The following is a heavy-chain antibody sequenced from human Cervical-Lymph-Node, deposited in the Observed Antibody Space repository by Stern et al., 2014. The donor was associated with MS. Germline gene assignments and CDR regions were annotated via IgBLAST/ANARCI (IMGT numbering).Heavy chain of an antibody. CDR2: IYPYDSDT. J-gene: IGHJ4*02. Sequence: EVQLVQSGAEVKKPGESLKISCKLSGYSFTIYYIAWVRQMPGKGLEWMGVIYPYDSDTTYSPSFQGQVTISADKSITHAYLQWSSLRASDTAMYYCARHVQGFDYWGQGTLVTVSS. V-gene: IGHV5-51*01. CDR1: GYSFTIYY. CDR3: ARHVQGFDY.